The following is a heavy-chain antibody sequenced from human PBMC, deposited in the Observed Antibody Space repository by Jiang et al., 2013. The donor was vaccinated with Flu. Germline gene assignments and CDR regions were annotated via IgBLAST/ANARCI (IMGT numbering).Heavy chain of an antibody. Sequence: ASGFTFSSYSMNWVRQAPGKGLEWVSSISSSSSYIYYADSVKGRFTISRDNAKNSLYLQMNSLRAEDTAVYYCASTVVVVAATQEDDYWGQGTLVTVSS. D-gene: IGHD2-15*01. V-gene: IGHV3-21*01. CDR3: ASTVVVVAATQEDDY. J-gene: IGHJ4*02. CDR1: GFTFSSYS. CDR2: ISSSSSYI.